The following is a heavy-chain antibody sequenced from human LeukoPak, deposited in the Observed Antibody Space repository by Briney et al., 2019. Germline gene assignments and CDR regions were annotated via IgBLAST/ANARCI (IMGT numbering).Heavy chain of an antibody. V-gene: IGHV3-23*01. Sequence: GGSLRLSCAVSGITLSNYDMSWVRQAPGKGLDWVAGISDSGGRTKYADSVKGRFTISRDNPKNALFLQMTSLRPEDTAVYFCAKRGVVIRVILVGFHKEANYFDSWGQGALVTVSS. D-gene: IGHD3-22*01. CDR1: GITLSNYD. J-gene: IGHJ4*02. CDR2: ISDSGGRT. CDR3: AKRGVVIRVILVGFHKEANYFDS.